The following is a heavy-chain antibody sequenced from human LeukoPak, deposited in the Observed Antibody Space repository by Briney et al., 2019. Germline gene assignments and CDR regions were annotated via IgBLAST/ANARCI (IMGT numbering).Heavy chain of an antibody. CDR2: IYYSGST. Sequence: PSETLSLTCTVSGDSISSYYWSWIRQPPGKGLEWIGYIYYSGSTNYNPSLKSRVTISVDTSKNQFSLKLSSVTAADTAVYYCARVKGITGLFDYWGQGTLVTVSS. J-gene: IGHJ4*02. D-gene: IGHD1-20*01. CDR3: ARVKGITGLFDY. V-gene: IGHV4-59*01. CDR1: GDSISSYY.